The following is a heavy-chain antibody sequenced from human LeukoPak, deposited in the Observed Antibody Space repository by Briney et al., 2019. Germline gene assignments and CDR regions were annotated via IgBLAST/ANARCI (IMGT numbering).Heavy chain of an antibody. D-gene: IGHD1-14*01. J-gene: IGHJ4*02. Sequence: SQTPSLTCAISVDTASNKRSAWNWIGQPPSRGLEGLGRTYYRAKRYNGYAVSVKSRITINPNTSKNQFTLQLNSVSPEDTAVYYCARVNSWTEEPDTGFDYWGQGILVTVSS. V-gene: IGHV6-1*01. CDR3: ARVNSWTEEPDTGFDY. CDR2: TYYRAKRYN. CDR1: VDTASNKRSA.